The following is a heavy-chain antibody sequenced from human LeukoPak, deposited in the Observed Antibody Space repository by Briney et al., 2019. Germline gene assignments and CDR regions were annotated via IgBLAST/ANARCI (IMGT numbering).Heavy chain of an antibody. CDR2: IHPSDSDT. D-gene: IGHD1-26*01. CDR3: ATWQVGGTTWGAFDI. CDR1: GYSFSNYW. Sequence: KHGESLKISCKGSGYSFSNYWVGWVRQMPGRGLEWMGMIHPSDSDTRYSPSFQGQVTISADRSTSTAYLQWGSLKASDIAMYYCATWQVGGTTWGAFDIWGQGTMVAVSS. V-gene: IGHV5-51*01. J-gene: IGHJ3*02.